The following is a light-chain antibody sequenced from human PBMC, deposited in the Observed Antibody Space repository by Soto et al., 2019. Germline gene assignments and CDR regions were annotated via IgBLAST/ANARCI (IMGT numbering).Light chain of an antibody. CDR2: DAS. J-gene: IGKJ1*01. V-gene: IGKV3-20*01. CDR1: QSVSSSY. Sequence: ELVLTQSPGTLSLSPGARATLSCRASQSVSSSYLAWYQQKPGQAPRLIIYDASRRATGIPDRFSGSGSGTDFTLTISRLEPEDFAVYYGQQFGSAPEGTFGQGTKVDIK. CDR3: QQFGSAPEGT.